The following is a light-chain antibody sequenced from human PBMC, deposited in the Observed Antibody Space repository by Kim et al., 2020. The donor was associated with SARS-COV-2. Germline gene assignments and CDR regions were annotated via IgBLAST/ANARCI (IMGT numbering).Light chain of an antibody. CDR1: QSVLYSTNNKNF. J-gene: IGKJ2*01. CDR2: WAS. Sequence: RATINCKSSQSVLYSTNNKNFLAWYQQKPGQPPKVLIYWASTRESGVPDRFSGSGSAIDFTLTISSLQAEDVAVYFCQQYFSSPYTFGQGTKLEI. CDR3: QQYFSSPYT. V-gene: IGKV4-1*01.